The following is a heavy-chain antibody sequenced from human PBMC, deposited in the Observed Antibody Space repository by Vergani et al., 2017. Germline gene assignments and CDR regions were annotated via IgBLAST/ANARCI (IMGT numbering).Heavy chain of an antibody. Sequence: QVQLQESGPGLVKPSETLTLTCDVSDSSIMTKPYWGWFRQSPGKGLEWIGCIHHSGDTHYNSSLNSRVSISIVSSSKFSLSLTSVTAADTAIYYCARHRGSGGFFPSSYFYGIDVWGHGTTVTVSS. CDR1: DSSIMTKPY. V-gene: IGHV4-38-2*01. J-gene: IGHJ6*02. D-gene: IGHD3-10*01. CDR3: ARHRGSGGFFPSSYFYGIDV. CDR2: IHHSGDT.